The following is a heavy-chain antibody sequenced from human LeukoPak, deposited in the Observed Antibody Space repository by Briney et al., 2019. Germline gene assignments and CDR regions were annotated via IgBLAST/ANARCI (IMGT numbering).Heavy chain of an antibody. D-gene: IGHD3-16*01. J-gene: IGHJ4*02. V-gene: IGHV1-2*06. CDR3: ARDPTWGSRRRENY. CDR2: INPNSGGT. CDR1: GYTFTGYY. Sequence: ASVKVSCKASGYTFTGYYMHWVRQAPGQGLEWMGRINPNSGGTNYAQKFQGRVTMTGDTSISTAYMELSRLRSDDTAVYYCARDPTWGSRRRENYWGQGTLVTVSS.